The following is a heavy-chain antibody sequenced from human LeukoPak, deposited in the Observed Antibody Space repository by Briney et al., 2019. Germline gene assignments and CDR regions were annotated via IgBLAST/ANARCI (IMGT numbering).Heavy chain of an antibody. Sequence: SETLSLTCAVYGGSFSGYFWTCIRQPPGKGLEWIGEIDHSGSTNYNPSLKSRVTISVDTSKNQFSLKLSSVTAADTAVYYCARVPPLGVNVWGQGTTVTVSS. CDR3: ARVPPLGVNV. J-gene: IGHJ6*02. D-gene: IGHD3-3*01. V-gene: IGHV4-34*01. CDR2: IDHSGST. CDR1: GGSFSGYF.